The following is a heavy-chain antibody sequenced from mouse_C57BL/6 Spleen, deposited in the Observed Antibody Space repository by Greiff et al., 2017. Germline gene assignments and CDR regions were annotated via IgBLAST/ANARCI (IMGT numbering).Heavy chain of an antibody. V-gene: IGHV5-17*01. CDR3: ARRGSSPYCFDY. D-gene: IGHD1-1*01. J-gene: IGHJ2*01. CDR1: GFTFSDYG. Sequence: EVHLVEPGGGLVKPGGSLKLSCEASGFTFSDYGMHWVRQAPEQGLEWVAYISRGSSTIYYADTVKGRFTISGDNAKTTLFLQITSLRSEDTALYYCARRGSSPYCFDYWGEGTTPTVAS. CDR2: ISRGSSTI.